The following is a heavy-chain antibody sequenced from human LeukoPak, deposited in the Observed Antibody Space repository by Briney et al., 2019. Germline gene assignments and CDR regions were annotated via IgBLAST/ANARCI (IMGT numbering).Heavy chain of an antibody. D-gene: IGHD5-12*01. CDR2: INCYNGNT. Sequence: ASVKVSCKASGYSFSYFGINWVRQAPGQGLEWMGWINCYNGNTNYAQKSEGRLTLTTDTATSTAYMELRSLRSDDTAVYYCARGYSGYDRGDFQHWGQGTLVTVSS. CDR3: ARGYSGYDRGDFQH. J-gene: IGHJ1*01. CDR1: GYSFSYFG. V-gene: IGHV1-18*01.